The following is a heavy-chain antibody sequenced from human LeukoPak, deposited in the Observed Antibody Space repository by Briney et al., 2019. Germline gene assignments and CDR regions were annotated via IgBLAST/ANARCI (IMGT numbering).Heavy chain of an antibody. J-gene: IGHJ6*02. CDR2: IWYDGSNK. V-gene: IGHV3-33*01. CDR1: GFTSNNYG. CDR3: SREYFDWSRNYYYGRDV. D-gene: IGHD3-9*01. Sequence: GRSLRLSCAASGFTSNNYGMHWVRQAPGKGLEWMALIWYDGSNKYYADSVKGRFTISRDNSKNTLYLQMNSLRAEDTAVYYCSREYFDWSRNYYYGRDVWGQGTTVTVSS.